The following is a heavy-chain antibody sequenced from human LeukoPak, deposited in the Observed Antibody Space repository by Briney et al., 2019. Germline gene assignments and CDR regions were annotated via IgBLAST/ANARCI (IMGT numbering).Heavy chain of an antibody. CDR2: IYSGGSS. CDR3: ARLRGEAGTHLSYDY. J-gene: IGHJ4*02. CDR1: GVTVSSNY. V-gene: IGHV3-66*04. Sequence: GGSLRPSCAASGVTVSSNYTTWVRQAPGKGLEWVSVIYSGGSSFYADSVKGRFTISRDNSKNTLYLQMNSLRVEDTAVYYCARLRGEAGTHLSYDYWGQGTLVTASS. D-gene: IGHD1-1*01.